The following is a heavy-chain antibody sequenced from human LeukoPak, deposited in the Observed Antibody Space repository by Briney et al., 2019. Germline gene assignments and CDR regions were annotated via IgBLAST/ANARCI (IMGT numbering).Heavy chain of an antibody. Sequence: PSETLSLTCTVSGGSISSSSYYWGWIRQPPGKGLEWIGSIYYSGSTYYNPSLKSRVTIPVDTSKNQFSLKLSSVTAADTAVYYCARDPSDYGGNSGFDYWGQGTLVTVSS. J-gene: IGHJ4*02. CDR3: ARDPSDYGGNSGFDY. D-gene: IGHD4-23*01. CDR1: GGSISSSSYY. V-gene: IGHV4-39*07. CDR2: IYYSGST.